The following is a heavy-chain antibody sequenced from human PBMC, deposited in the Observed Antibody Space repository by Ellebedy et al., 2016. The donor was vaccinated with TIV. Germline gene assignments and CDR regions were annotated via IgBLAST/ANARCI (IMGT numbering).Heavy chain of an antibody. D-gene: IGHD2-8*02. V-gene: IGHV3-21*01. CDR3: ARVTGGLGGAFDI. J-gene: IGHJ3*02. CDR2: ISSSSSYI. Sequence: GESLKISCAASGFTFSSYSLNWVRQAPGKGLEWVSSISSSSSYIYYADSVRGRFTVSRDNAKHSLYLQMNSLRAEDTAVYYCARVTGGLGGAFDIWGQGTMVTVS. CDR1: GFTFSSYS.